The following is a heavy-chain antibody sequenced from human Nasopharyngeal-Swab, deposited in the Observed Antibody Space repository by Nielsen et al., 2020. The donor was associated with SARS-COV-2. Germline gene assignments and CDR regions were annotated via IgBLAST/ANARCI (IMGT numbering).Heavy chain of an antibody. V-gene: IGHV3-48*02. CDR2: ISSSSSTI. Sequence: WIRQPPGKGPEWVSYISSSSSTIYYADSVKGRFTISRDNAKNSLYLQMNSLRDEDTAVYYCAREELGYCSGGSCLPFDYWGQGTLVTVSS. CDR3: AREELGYCSGGSCLPFDY. J-gene: IGHJ4*02. D-gene: IGHD2-15*01.